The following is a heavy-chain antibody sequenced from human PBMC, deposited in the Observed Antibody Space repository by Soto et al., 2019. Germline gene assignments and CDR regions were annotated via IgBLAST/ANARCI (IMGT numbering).Heavy chain of an antibody. Sequence: SGPTLVNPTQTLTLTCTFSGFSLSTSGVRVAWIRQPPGNALEELALIYWYDDKRYRPSLKSRLTITKDTSKNQVVLTMTNMDPVDTATYFCAHWDGYNCDFDYWGQGTLVTVSS. J-gene: IGHJ4*02. V-gene: IGHV2-5*01. D-gene: IGHD5-12*01. CDR3: AHWDGYNCDFDY. CDR2: IYWYDDK. CDR1: GFSLSTSGVR.